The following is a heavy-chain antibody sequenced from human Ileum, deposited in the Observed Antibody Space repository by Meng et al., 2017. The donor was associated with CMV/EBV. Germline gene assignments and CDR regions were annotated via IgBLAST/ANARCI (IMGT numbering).Heavy chain of an antibody. CDR2: ISSRSSYI. Sequence: FTFSSYGMHWVRQAPGKGLEWVSSISSRSSYIFYADSVKGRFTISRDNVKNSLYLQMNSLRVEDTAVYYCARDKAIAASGVVGRFFDYWGQGTLVTVSS. CDR3: ARDKAIAASGVVGRFFDY. D-gene: IGHD6-13*01. CDR1: FTFSSYG. V-gene: IGHV3-21*01. J-gene: IGHJ4*02.